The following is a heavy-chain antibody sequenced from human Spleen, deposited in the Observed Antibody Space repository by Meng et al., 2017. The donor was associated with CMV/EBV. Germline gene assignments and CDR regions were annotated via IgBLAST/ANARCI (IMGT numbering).Heavy chain of an antibody. Sequence: GFTFSSYSMNWVRPAPGKGLEWVSSISSSSSYIYYADSVKGRFTISRDNAKNSLYLQMNSLRAEDTAVYYCARGPYYDFWSGPYFDYWGQGTLVTVSS. CDR3: ARGPYYDFWSGPYFDY. V-gene: IGHV3-21*01. CDR2: ISSSSSYI. CDR1: GFTFSSYS. J-gene: IGHJ4*02. D-gene: IGHD3-3*01.